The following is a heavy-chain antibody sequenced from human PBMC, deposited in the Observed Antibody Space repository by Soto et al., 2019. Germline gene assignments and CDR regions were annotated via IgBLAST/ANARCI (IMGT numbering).Heavy chain of an antibody. V-gene: IGHV1-8*01. Sequence: ASVKVSCKASGYTFTSYDINWVRQATGQGLEWMGWMNPNSGNTGYAQKFQGRVTMTRNTSINTAYMELSSLRSEDTAVYYCARGASNYYDPYYYGMDVWGQRTTVTVSS. CDR1: GYTFTSYD. CDR2: MNPNSGNT. D-gene: IGHD3-22*01. CDR3: ARGASNYYDPYYYGMDV. J-gene: IGHJ6*02.